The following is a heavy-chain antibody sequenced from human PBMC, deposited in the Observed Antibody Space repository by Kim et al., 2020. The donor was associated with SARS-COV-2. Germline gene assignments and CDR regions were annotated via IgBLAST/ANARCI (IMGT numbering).Heavy chain of an antibody. V-gene: IGHV3-30*04. Sequence: GGSLRLSCAASGFTFSTYSMHWVRQAPGKGLEWVAVISYDGNKKSYVDSVKGRFTVSRDNSENTHYLQMNSLRVEDTAVYYCARGGSTEAIFKALDPWGQGTLVTVSS. CDR2: ISYDGNKK. D-gene: IGHD3-9*01. J-gene: IGHJ5*02. CDR3: ARGGSTEAIFKALDP. CDR1: GFTFSTYS.